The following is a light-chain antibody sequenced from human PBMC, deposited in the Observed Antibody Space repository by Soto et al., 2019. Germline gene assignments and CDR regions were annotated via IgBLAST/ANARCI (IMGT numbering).Light chain of an antibody. Sequence: EIVMTQSPATLSVSPGETATLSCRAIQSVATNLAWYQQKPGQGPRLLIYGAFTRATGIPARFSGSGSGTDFTLTISSLQSEDFAVYYCQQYKNWPPLTFGGGTKVEIK. CDR1: QSVATN. J-gene: IGKJ4*01. CDR2: GAF. CDR3: QQYKNWPPLT. V-gene: IGKV3-15*01.